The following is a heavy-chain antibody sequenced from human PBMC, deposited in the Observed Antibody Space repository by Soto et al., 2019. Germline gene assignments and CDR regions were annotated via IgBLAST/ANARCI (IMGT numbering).Heavy chain of an antibody. CDR3: ARAGDYYDSSGYYFNAFDI. Sequence: SQTISLTCAISGSSVASNSAALNRISQSPSIDVERLGRTYYRSKWYNDYAVSVKSRITINPDTSKNQFSLQLNSVTPEDTAVYYCARAGDYYDSSGYYFNAFDIWGQGTMVTVSS. J-gene: IGHJ3*02. CDR1: GSSVASNSAA. CDR2: TYYRSKWYN. V-gene: IGHV6-1*01. D-gene: IGHD3-22*01.